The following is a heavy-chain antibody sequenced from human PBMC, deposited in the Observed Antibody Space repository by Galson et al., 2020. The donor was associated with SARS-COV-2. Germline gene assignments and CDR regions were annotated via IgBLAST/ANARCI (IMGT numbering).Heavy chain of an antibody. CDR3: ASGRRMVRGVIMDSYFDY. Sequence: SVKVSCKASGGTFSSYAISWVRQAPGQGLEWMGGIIPIFGTANYAQKFQGRVTITADESTSTAYMELSSLRSEDTAVHYCASGRRMVRGVIMDSYFDYWGQGTLVTVSS. CDR1: GGTFSSYA. V-gene: IGHV1-69*13. CDR2: IIPIFGTA. J-gene: IGHJ4*02. D-gene: IGHD3-10*01.